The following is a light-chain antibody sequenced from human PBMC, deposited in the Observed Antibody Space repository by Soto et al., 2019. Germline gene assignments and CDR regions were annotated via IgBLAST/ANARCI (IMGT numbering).Light chain of an antibody. J-gene: IGLJ2*01. CDR1: SSDVGGYNY. CDR3: SSYTSSSTYVV. Sequence: QSVLTQPASVSGSPGQSITISCTGTSSDVGGYNYVSWYQHHPGKAPKLMIYEVTNRPSGVSNRFSRSKSGNTASLTISGLQAEDESDYYCSSYTSSSTYVVFGGGTQLTVL. CDR2: EVT. V-gene: IGLV2-14*01.